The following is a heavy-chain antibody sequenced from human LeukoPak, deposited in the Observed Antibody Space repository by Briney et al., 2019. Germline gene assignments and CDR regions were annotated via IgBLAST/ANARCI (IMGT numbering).Heavy chain of an antibody. CDR1: GFTFSTYW. D-gene: IGHD4-17*01. CDR3: ARDDYGDYFFDF. Sequence: GGSLRLSWAAPGFTFSTYWMTWVRQPPGKGLEWIANIKPDGSEKYYVDSVKGRFTISRDNAKNSLYLQLNSLRAEDTAMYYCARDDYGDYFFDFWGQGTLVTVSS. J-gene: IGHJ4*02. CDR2: IKPDGSEK. V-gene: IGHV3-7*01.